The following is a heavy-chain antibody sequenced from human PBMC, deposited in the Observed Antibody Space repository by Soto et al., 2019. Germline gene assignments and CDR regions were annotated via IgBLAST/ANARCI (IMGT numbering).Heavy chain of an antibody. CDR1: GFSFSSYG. J-gene: IGHJ4*02. V-gene: IGHV3-33*01. D-gene: IGHD3-10*01. CDR2: IWYNGRYK. CDR3: ARGYGSGSYVFDY. Sequence: QVQLVESGGGVAQPGRSLRLPCAASGFSFSSYGMHWVRQAPGKGLEWVAVIWYNGRYKYYADSVKGRFTISRDNSKNTLYLQMDSLRAEDTAMYYCARGYGSGSYVFDYWGQGTLVTVSS.